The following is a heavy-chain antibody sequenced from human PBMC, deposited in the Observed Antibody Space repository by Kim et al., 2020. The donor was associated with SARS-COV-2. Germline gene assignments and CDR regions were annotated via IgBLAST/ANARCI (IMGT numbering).Heavy chain of an antibody. J-gene: IGHJ4*02. CDR3: ARHRRWSALPTVTVI. V-gene: IGHV4-39*01. D-gene: IGHD4-4*01. Sequence: PSRKSRVTISVDTSKNQFSLKLSSVTAADTAVYYCARHRRWSALPTVTVIWGQGTLVTVSS.